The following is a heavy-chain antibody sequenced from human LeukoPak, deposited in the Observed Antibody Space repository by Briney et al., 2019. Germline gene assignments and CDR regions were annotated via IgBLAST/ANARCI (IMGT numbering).Heavy chain of an antibody. CDR1: GGSISSYY. CDR2: IYYSGST. Sequence: SETLSLTCTVSGGSISSYYWSWIRQPPGKGLEWIGYIYYSGSTNYNPSLKSRVTISVDTSKNQFSLKLSSVTAADTAVYYCASVPDTAMVLDDYWGQGTLVTVSS. V-gene: IGHV4-59*01. D-gene: IGHD5-18*01. CDR3: ASVPDTAMVLDDY. J-gene: IGHJ4*02.